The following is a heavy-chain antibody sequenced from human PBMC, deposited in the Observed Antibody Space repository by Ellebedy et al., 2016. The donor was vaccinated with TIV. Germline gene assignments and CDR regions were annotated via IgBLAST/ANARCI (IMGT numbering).Heavy chain of an antibody. CDR2: IYHSGRT. D-gene: IGHD3-3*01. CDR1: GGSINSGDNY. CDR3: ARAAPSTIGWYFDL. V-gene: IGHV4-30-4*01. Sequence: MPSETLSLTCTVSGGSINSGDNYWSWLRQPPGKGLEWIGYIYHSGRTYYNPSLQSRVTLSVETSKNQFSRKLSSVTAADTAVFYCARAAPSTIGWYFDLWGRGTLVTVSS. J-gene: IGHJ2*01.